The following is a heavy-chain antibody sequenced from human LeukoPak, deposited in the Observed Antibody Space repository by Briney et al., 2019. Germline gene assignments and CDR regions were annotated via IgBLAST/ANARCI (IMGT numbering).Heavy chain of an antibody. CDR1: GGSISSYY. CDR2: ISSSGSTI. CDR3: ARDRTSGSSSGH. Sequence: LSLTCTVSGGSISSYYWSWVRQAPGKGLEWVSYISSSGSTIYYADSVKGRFTISRDNAKNSLYLQMNSLRAEDTAVYYCARDRTSGSSSGHWGQGTLVTVSS. D-gene: IGHD6-13*01. J-gene: IGHJ4*02. V-gene: IGHV3-48*03.